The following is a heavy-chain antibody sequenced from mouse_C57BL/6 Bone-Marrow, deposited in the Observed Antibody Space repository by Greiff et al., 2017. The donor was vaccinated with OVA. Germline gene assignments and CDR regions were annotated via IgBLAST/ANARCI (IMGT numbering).Heavy chain of an antibody. V-gene: IGHV5-16*01. CDR1: GFTFSDYY. CDR2: INYDGSST. D-gene: IGHD3-3*01. J-gene: IGHJ1*03. CDR3: ARGGWYWYFDV. Sequence: EVQRVESEGGLVQPGSSMKLSCTASGFTFSDYYMAWVRQVPEKGLEWVANINYDGSSTYYLDSLKSRFIISRDNAKNILYLQMSSLKSEDTATYYCARGGWYWYFDVWGTGTTVTVSS.